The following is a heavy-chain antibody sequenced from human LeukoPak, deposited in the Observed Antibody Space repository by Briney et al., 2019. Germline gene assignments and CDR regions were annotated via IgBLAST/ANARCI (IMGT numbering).Heavy chain of an antibody. CDR3: AKPPGIRRVITTLYDY. D-gene: IGHD3-22*01. CDR2: ISYDGSNK. J-gene: IGHJ4*02. Sequence: GGSLRLSCAASGFTFSSYGMHWVRQAPGKGLEWVAVISYDGSNKYYADSVKGRFTISRDNSKNTLYLQMNSLRAEDTAVYYCAKPPGIRRVITTLYDYWGQGTLVTVSS. CDR1: GFTFSSYG. V-gene: IGHV3-30*18.